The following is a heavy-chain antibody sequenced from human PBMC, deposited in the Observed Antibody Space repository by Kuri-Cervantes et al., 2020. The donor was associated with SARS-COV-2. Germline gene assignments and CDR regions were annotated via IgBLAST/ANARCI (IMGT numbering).Heavy chain of an antibody. CDR2: MNPNSGNT. V-gene: IGHV1-8*03. J-gene: IGHJ5*02. D-gene: IGHD6-6*01. CDR1: GYTFTSYD. Sequence: VSVKVSCKASGYTFTSYDINWVRQATGQGLEWMGWMNPNSGNTGYAQKFQGRVTITRNTSISTAYMELSSLRSEDTAVYYCARTIAAHQSGWFDPWGQGTLITVSS. CDR3: ARTIAAHQSGWFDP.